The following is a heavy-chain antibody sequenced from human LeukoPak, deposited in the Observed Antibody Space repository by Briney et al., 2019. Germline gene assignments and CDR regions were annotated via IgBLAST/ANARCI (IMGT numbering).Heavy chain of an antibody. CDR2: IKQDETEK. CDR3: ARGYCSGGSCYFNYFDY. CDR1: GFTFSNFW. V-gene: IGHV3-7*01. Sequence: GGSLRLSCTASGFTFSNFWMGWVRQAPGKGLEWVANIKQDETEKFYLGSVKGRFTISGDNAKNSLYLQMNSLRAEDTAVYYCARGYCSGGSCYFNYFDYWGQGTLVTVSS. D-gene: IGHD2-15*01. J-gene: IGHJ4*02.